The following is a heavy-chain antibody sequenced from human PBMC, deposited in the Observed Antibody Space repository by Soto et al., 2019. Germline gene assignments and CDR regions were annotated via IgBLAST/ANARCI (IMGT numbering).Heavy chain of an antibody. CDR2: IIPIFGTA. CDR1: GGTFSSYA. Sequence: SVNVSCKASGGTFSSYAISWVRQAPGQGLEWMGGIIPIFGTANYAQKFQGRVTITADESTSTAYMELRSLRSEDTAVYYCARARTIMVRGVIITGYAFDVWG. CDR3: ARARTIMVRGVIITGYAFDV. V-gene: IGHV1-69*13. D-gene: IGHD3-10*01. J-gene: IGHJ3*01.